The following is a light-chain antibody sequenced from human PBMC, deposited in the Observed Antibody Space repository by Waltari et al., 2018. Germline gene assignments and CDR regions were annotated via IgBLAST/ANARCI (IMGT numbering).Light chain of an antibody. J-gene: IGLJ2*01. V-gene: IGLV1-51*01. CDR2: NND. CDR3: ETWDNHMNTGVV. Sequence: QSVLTQPPSVSAAPGQKVTISCSGSNSNIGNNYVSWFQQFPGTAPKLLIYNNDKRPSGIPDRFSGSKSGTSATLDITGLQTGDEADYYCETWDNHMNTGVVFGGGTKLTVL. CDR1: NSNIGNNY.